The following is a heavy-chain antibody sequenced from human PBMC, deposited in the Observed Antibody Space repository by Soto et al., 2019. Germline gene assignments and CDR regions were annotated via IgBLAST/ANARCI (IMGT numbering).Heavy chain of an antibody. D-gene: IGHD2-2*01. CDR3: ARRVHSNSPGGDLDV. J-gene: IGHJ6*02. CDR1: GYKVSTWHNFTSYW. Sequence: PGESLKISCMGSGYKVSTWHNFTSYWIAWVRQMPGEGLEWMGVVYPDDSDTIYSPSFQGQVTISVDKSISTAYLQWSSLKASDTAMYYCARRVHSNSPGGDLDVWGQGTTVTVLL. V-gene: IGHV5-51*01. CDR2: VYPDDSDT.